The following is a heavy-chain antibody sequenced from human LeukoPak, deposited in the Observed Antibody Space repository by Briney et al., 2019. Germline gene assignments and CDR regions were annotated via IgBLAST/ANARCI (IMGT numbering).Heavy chain of an antibody. CDR1: GFTFSNAW. CDR2: IKSKTDGGTT. V-gene: IGHV3-15*01. CDR3: IGFLWFGEIARDY. J-gene: IGHJ4*02. D-gene: IGHD3-10*01. Sequence: PGGSLRLSCAASGFTFSNAWMSWVRQAPVKELEWVGRIKSKTDGGTTDYAAPVKGRFTISRDDSKNTLYLQMNSLKTEDTAVHYCIGFLWFGEIARDYWGQGTLVTVSS.